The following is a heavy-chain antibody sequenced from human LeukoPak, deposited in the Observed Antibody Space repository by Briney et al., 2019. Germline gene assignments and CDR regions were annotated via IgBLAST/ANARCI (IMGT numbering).Heavy chain of an antibody. CDR3: ARGYGGFIDY. CDR1: GFTFSTYW. Sequence: GVSLRLSCAASGFTFSTYWMHWVRQAPGKGLMWVSRVKTDGSYTNYADSVKGRFTISRDNAKNTLYLQMNSLRAEDTAVYYCARGYGGFIDYWGQGTLVTVSS. CDR2: VKTDGSYT. J-gene: IGHJ4*02. D-gene: IGHD4/OR15-4a*01. V-gene: IGHV3-74*01.